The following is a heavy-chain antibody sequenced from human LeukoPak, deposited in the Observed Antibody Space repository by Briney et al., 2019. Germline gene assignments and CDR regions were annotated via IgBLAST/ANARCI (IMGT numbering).Heavy chain of an antibody. D-gene: IGHD3-3*01. CDR1: GGSLSGYY. CDR2: INHSGST. V-gene: IGHV4-34*01. J-gene: IGHJ4*02. Sequence: SETPSLSCAVYGGSLSGYYWSWIRQPPGKGLEWIGEINHSGSTNYNPSLKSRVTISVDTSKNQFSLKLSSVTAADTAVYYCARGPLYDFWSGYIDYWGQGTLVTVSS. CDR3: ARGPLYDFWSGYIDY.